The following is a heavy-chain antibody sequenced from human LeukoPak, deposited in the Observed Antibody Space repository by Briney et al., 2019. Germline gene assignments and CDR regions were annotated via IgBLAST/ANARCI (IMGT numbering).Heavy chain of an antibody. J-gene: IGHJ4*02. CDR1: GFSFSSYG. CDR2: ISGSGNAK. Sequence: GGSLRLSCAASGFSFSSYGMNWVRQAPGKGLGWVSYISGSGNAKHYTDSVKGRFTISRDNAKNALYLQMNSLRAEDTAVYFCARDYVYAFDYWGQGTLVTVSS. CDR3: ARDYVYAFDY. V-gene: IGHV3-48*01. D-gene: IGHD2/OR15-2a*01.